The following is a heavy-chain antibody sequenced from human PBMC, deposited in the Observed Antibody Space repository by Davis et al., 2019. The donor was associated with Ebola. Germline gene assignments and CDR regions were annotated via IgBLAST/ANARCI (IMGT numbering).Heavy chain of an antibody. V-gene: IGHV3-30*18. D-gene: IGHD4-11*01. Sequence: GGSLRLSCAASGFTFDNYGMHWVRQAPGTGLQWVAIISYHGSKKYYADSVKGRFTISRDNSKNTLYLQMNSLRAEDTVVYYCAKGDMTTVTTWGFGYYYYGMDVWGQGTTVTVSS. CDR1: GFTFDNYG. J-gene: IGHJ6*02. CDR3: AKGDMTTVTTWGFGYYYYGMDV. CDR2: ISYHGSKK.